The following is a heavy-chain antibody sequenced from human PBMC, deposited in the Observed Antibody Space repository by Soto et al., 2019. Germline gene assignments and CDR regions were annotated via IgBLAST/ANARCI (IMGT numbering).Heavy chain of an antibody. CDR1: GYIFTDYY. J-gene: IGHJ5*02. D-gene: IGHD2-21*01. V-gene: IGHV1-2*02. CDR2: INPNSGGT. Sequence: SCKASGYIFTDYYINLVRQAPAQGLEWMGWINPNSGGTNYAQRFQGRVTMTTDTSISTAYMELSSLRSDDTAVYYCARPYCGTNSCHNWFDPWGQGTLVTVSS. CDR3: ARPYCGTNSCHNWFDP.